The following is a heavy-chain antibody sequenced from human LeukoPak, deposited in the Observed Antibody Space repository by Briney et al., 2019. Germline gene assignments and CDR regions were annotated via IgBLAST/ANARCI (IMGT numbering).Heavy chain of an antibody. D-gene: IGHD3-10*01. J-gene: IGHJ4*02. CDR2: IYYSGST. CDR1: GRSISSYY. Sequence: PSETLSLTCTVSGRSISSYYWSWIRQPPGKGLEWIGYIYYSGSTNYNPSLKSRVTISVDTSKNQFSLKLSSVTAADTAVYYCARETAGYYGSGSYVDYWGQGTLVTVSS. V-gene: IGHV4-59*01. CDR3: ARETAGYYGSGSYVDY.